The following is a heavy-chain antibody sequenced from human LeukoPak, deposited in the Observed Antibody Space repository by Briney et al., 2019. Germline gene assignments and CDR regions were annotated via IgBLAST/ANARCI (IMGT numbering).Heavy chain of an antibody. J-gene: IGHJ4*02. Sequence: GSLRLSCAASGFTFSSYWMSWVRQAPGKGLEWIGEINHSGSTNYNPSLKSRVTISVDTSKNQFSLKLSSVTAADTAVYYCARRSGSYYHYWGQGTLVTVSS. D-gene: IGHD1-26*01. CDR3: ARRSGSYYHY. CDR2: INHSGST. CDR1: GFTFSSYW. V-gene: IGHV4-34*01.